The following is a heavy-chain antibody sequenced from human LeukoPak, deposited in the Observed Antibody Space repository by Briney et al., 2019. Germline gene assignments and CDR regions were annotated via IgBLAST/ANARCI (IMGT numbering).Heavy chain of an antibody. CDR3: ARVYSSGSRAFQH. D-gene: IGHD6-19*01. Sequence: GGSLRLSCAASGFTFSSYSMNWVRQAPGKGLEWVSYISSSSSTIYYADSVKGRFTISRDNAKNSLYLQMNSLRAEDTAVYYCARVYSSGSRAFQHWGQGTLVTVSS. V-gene: IGHV3-48*04. CDR1: GFTFSSYS. J-gene: IGHJ1*01. CDR2: ISSSSSTI.